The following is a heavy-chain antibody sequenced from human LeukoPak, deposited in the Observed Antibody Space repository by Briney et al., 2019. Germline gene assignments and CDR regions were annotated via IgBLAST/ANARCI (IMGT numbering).Heavy chain of an antibody. J-gene: IGHJ4*02. CDR3: ARYRGGSRTHNDY. CDR2: IIPIFGTA. CDR1: GGTFSSYA. V-gene: IGHV1-69*01. D-gene: IGHD5/OR15-5a*01. Sequence: SVKVSCKASGGTFSSYAISWVRQAPGQGLEWMGGIIPIFGTANYAQKFQGRVTITADESTSTAYMELSSLRSEDTAVYYCARYRGGSRTHNDYWGQGTLVTVSS.